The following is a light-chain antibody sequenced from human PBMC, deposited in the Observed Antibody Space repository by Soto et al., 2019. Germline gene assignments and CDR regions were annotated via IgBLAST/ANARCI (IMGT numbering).Light chain of an antibody. CDR3: QQYGSSPRT. J-gene: IGKJ1*01. V-gene: IGKV3-20*01. CDR2: GAS. Sequence: ENVLTESPGTLSLSPGERATLSCRVSQSVSSYLAWYQQKPGQAPRLLIYGASSRATGIPDRFSGSGSGTDFTLTISRLEPEDFAVYYCQQYGSSPRTFGQGTKVDIK. CDR1: QSVSSY.